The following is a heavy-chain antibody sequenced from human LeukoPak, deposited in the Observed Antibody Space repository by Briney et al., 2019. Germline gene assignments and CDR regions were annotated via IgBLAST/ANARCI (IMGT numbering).Heavy chain of an antibody. Sequence: SETQSLTCTVSGGSISYYYWSWIRQPPGKGLEWIGYVYYSGSTSYNPSLKSRVTISLDTSKHQFSLKLNSVTAADTAVYYCARHAYCGGDCFGGAFEIWGQGTMVTVSS. CDR1: GGSISYYY. D-gene: IGHD2-21*02. V-gene: IGHV4-59*08. J-gene: IGHJ3*02. CDR3: ARHAYCGGDCFGGAFEI. CDR2: VYYSGST.